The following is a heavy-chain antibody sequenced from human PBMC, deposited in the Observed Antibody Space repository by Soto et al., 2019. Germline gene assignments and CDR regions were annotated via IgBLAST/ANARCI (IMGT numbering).Heavy chain of an antibody. Sequence: EVQLVESGGGLVKPGGSLRLSCAASGFTFSSYSMNWVRQAPGKGLEWVSSISSSSSYIYYADSVKGRFTISRDNAKNSLYLQMNRLRAEDTAVYYCARWSYDYEGKEFDPWGQGTLVTVSS. D-gene: IGHD3-16*01. V-gene: IGHV3-21*01. J-gene: IGHJ5*02. CDR1: GFTFSSYS. CDR2: ISSSSSYI. CDR3: ARWSYDYEGKEFDP.